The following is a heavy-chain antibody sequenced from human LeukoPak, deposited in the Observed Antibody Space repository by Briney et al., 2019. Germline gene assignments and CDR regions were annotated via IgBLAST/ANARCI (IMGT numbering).Heavy chain of an antibody. CDR2: VDTSGST. CDR3: TSGEYTQGSDV. V-gene: IGHV4-61*02. J-gene: IGHJ3*01. Sequence: SETLSLTCTVSDGSISSAYRWTWIRQSAGQGLEWIGRVDTSGSTKYNPSLKRRVTISFDTSKNQFSLRLTSVTAADTAVYYCTSGEYTQGSDVWGQETMVTVTS. CDR1: DGSISSAYR. D-gene: IGHD4-17*01.